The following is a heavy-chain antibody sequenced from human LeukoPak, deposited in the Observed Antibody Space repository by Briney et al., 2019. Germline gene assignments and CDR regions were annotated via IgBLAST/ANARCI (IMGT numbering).Heavy chain of an antibody. Sequence: GSLRLSCAASGFTFSSYWMSWVRQPPGKGLEWIGTIYYSGSTYYNPSLKSRVTISVDTSKNQFSLKLSSVTAADTAVYYCARLYYYDSSGYYYVGGSFDYWGQGTLVTVSS. CDR2: IYYSGST. CDR1: GFTFSSYW. V-gene: IGHV4-39*01. D-gene: IGHD3-22*01. CDR3: ARLYYYDSSGYYYVGGSFDY. J-gene: IGHJ4*02.